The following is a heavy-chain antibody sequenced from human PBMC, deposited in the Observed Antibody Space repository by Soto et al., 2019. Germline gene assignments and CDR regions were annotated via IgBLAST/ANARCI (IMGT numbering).Heavy chain of an antibody. CDR2: INWNGGST. J-gene: IGHJ6*02. V-gene: IGHV3-20*04. Sequence: PGGSLRLSCAASGFTFDDYGMSWVRQAPGKGLEWVSGINWNGGSTGYADSVKGRFTISRDNAKNSLYLQMNSLRAEDTALYYCARDLREYYGSGSWDITNYYYYGMDVWGQGTTVTVSS. CDR3: ARDLREYYGSGSWDITNYYYYGMDV. D-gene: IGHD3-10*01. CDR1: GFTFDDYG.